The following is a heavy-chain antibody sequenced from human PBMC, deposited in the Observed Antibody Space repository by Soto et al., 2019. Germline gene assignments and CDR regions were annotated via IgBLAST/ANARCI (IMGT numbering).Heavy chain of an antibody. Sequence: GVSLRLSCAASGFTFSSFEMNWVRQAPGKGLECVSKIGSSGSTIWYADSVKGRFTISRDNAKNSLYLQMNSLRGEDTAVYYCARATYSSSYYFDSWGQGTLVPVSS. V-gene: IGHV3-48*03. J-gene: IGHJ4*02. D-gene: IGHD6-6*01. CDR2: IGSSGSTI. CDR1: GFTFSSFE. CDR3: ARATYSSSYYFDS.